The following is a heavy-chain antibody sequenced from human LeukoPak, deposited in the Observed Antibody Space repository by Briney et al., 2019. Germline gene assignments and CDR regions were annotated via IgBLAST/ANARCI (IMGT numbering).Heavy chain of an antibody. CDR2: IYYSGST. CDR1: GGSISSYY. CDR3: ARDRIRGAFDI. Sequence: SETLSLTCTVSGGSISSYYWSWIRQPPGKGLEWIGYIYYSGSTNYNPSLKSRVTISVDTSKNQFSLKLSSVTAAYTAVYYCARDRIRGAFDIWGQGTMVTVSS. J-gene: IGHJ3*02. D-gene: IGHD3-3*02. V-gene: IGHV4-59*01.